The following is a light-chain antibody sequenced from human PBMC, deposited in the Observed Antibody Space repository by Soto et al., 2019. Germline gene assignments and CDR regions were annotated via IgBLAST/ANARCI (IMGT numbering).Light chain of an antibody. V-gene: IGKV3-15*01. CDR1: QSVRSN. CDR3: QQYAISPWT. J-gene: IGKJ1*01. Sequence: EVVLTQSPATLSVSPGERATLSCRASQSVRSNLAWYQQKPGQFPRLLIYGASTRATGIPARFSGSGSGTEFTLTISSLQSEDFAVYYCQQYAISPWTFGQGTKLEVK. CDR2: GAS.